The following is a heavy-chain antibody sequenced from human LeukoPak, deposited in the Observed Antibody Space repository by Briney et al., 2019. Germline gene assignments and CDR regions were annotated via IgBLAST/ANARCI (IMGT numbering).Heavy chain of an antibody. CDR3: ARYDYGDYRVFDY. J-gene: IGHJ4*02. V-gene: IGHV1-69*06. Sequence: ASVKVSCKASGGTFSSYAISWVRQAPGQGLEWMGGIIPIFGTANYVQKFQGRVTITADKSTSTAYMELSSLRSEDTAVYYCARYDYGDYRVFDYWGQGTLVTVSS. CDR2: IIPIFGTA. CDR1: GGTFSSYA. D-gene: IGHD4-17*01.